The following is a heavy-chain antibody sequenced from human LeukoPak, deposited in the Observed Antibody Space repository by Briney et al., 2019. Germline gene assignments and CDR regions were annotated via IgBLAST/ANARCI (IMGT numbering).Heavy chain of an antibody. CDR1: GFTVSSNY. CDR2: IYSGGST. CDR3: ARARMGDYGSESYFLDY. J-gene: IGHJ4*02. D-gene: IGHD3-10*01. Sequence: GGSLRLSCAASGFTVSSNYMSWVRQAPGKGLEWVSVIYSGGSTYYADSVKGRFTISRDNSKNTLYLQMNSLRAEDTAVYYCARARMGDYGSESYFLDYWGQGTLVTVSS. V-gene: IGHV3-53*01.